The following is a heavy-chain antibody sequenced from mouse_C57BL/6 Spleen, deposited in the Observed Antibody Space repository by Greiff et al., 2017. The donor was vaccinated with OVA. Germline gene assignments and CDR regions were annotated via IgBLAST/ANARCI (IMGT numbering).Heavy chain of an antibody. CDR3: ARPIYDGYYDFDY. V-gene: IGHV1-26*01. Sequence: EVQLQQSGPELVKPGASVKISCKASGYTFTDYYMNWVKQSHGKSLEWIGDINPNNGGTSYNQKFKGKATLTVDKSSSTAYMELRSLTSEDSAVYYCARPIYDGYYDFDYWGQGTTLTVSS. D-gene: IGHD2-3*01. J-gene: IGHJ2*01. CDR2: INPNNGGT. CDR1: GYTFTDYY.